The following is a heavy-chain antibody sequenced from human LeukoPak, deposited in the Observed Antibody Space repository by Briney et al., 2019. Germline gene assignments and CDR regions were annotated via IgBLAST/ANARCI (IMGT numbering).Heavy chain of an antibody. CDR3: ARGTARGYSGYDFDY. Sequence: ASVTVSCKASGYTFTGYYMHWVRQAPRQGLEWMGWINPNSGGTNYAQTFQGRVTMTRDTSISTAYLELSRLRSRDTAVYYCARGTARGYSGYDFDYWGQGTLVTVSS. CDR2: INPNSGGT. J-gene: IGHJ4*02. D-gene: IGHD5-12*01. CDR1: GYTFTGYY. V-gene: IGHV1-2*02.